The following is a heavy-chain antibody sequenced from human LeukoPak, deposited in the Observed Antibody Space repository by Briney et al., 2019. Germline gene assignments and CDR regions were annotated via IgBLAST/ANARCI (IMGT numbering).Heavy chain of an antibody. J-gene: IGHJ3*02. CDR3: ARPAYDSSGYFDAFDI. D-gene: IGHD3-22*01. Sequence: KSSETLSLTCTVSGGSIISYYWSWIRQPPGKGLEWIGYIYYSGSSNYNPSLKTRVTISVDTSKNQFSLKLSSVTAADTAVYYCARPAYDSSGYFDAFDIWGQGAMVTVSS. CDR2: IYYSGSS. V-gene: IGHV4-59*01. CDR1: GGSIISYY.